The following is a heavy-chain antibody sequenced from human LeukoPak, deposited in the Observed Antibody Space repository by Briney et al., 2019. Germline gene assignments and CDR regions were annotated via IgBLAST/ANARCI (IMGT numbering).Heavy chain of an antibody. CDR3: ARDGMATTHFDY. D-gene: IGHD1-1*01. CDR1: GYTLTSYY. CDR2: INPSGGST. J-gene: IGHJ4*02. Sequence: GASVKVSCKASGYTLTSYYMHWLRQAPGQGLEWMGIINPSGGSTSYAQKFQGRVTMTRDTSTSTVYMELSSVRSEDTAVYYCARDGMATTHFDYWGQGTLVTVSS. V-gene: IGHV1-46*01.